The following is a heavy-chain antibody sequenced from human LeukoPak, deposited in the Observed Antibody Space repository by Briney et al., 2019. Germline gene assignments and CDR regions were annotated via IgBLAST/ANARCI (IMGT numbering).Heavy chain of an antibody. J-gene: IGHJ4*02. CDR3: AKDATIFGVVRYYFDY. D-gene: IGHD3-3*01. V-gene: IGHV3-23*01. CDR2: ISGSGGST. Sequence: GGSLRLSCAASGFTFSSYAMSWVRQAPGKGLEWVSAISGSGGSTYYADSVKGRFTISRDDSKNTLYLQMNSLRAEDTAVYYCAKDATIFGVVRYYFDYWGQGTLVTVSS. CDR1: GFTFSSYA.